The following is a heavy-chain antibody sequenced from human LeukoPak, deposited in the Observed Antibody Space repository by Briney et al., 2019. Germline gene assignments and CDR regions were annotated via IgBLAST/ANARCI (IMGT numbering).Heavy chain of an antibody. CDR3: AKGGHCTSTSCYYLDS. J-gene: IGHJ4*02. CDR1: GFTFSNSD. Sequence: PGGSLRLSCAASGFTFSNSDMHWVRQAPGKGLEWVAVIWDNGNNKYYGDSVNGRFTISRDNSKNTLHLQMNSLRPEDSAIYYCAKGGHCTSTSCYYLDSWGQGALVTVSA. CDR2: IWDNGNNK. V-gene: IGHV3-33*06. D-gene: IGHD2-2*01.